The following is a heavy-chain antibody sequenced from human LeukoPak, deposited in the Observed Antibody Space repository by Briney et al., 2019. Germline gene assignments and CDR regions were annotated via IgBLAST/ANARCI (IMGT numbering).Heavy chain of an antibody. CDR2: ISGSGGST. V-gene: IGHV3-23*01. CDR3: AKDPRALRHYYDSSGYY. Sequence: PGGSLRLSCAASGFTFSSYAMSWVRQAPGKGLEWVSAISGSGGSTYYADSVKGRFTISRGNSKNTLYLQMNSLRAEDTAVYYCAKDPRALRHYYDSSGYYWGQGTLVTVSS. D-gene: IGHD3-22*01. CDR1: GFTFSSYA. J-gene: IGHJ4*02.